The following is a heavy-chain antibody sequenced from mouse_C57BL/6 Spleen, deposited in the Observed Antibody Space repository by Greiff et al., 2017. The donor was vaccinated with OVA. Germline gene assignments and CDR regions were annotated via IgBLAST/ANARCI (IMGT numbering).Heavy chain of an antibody. D-gene: IGHD1-1*01. CDR3: ARWDYGSRKNAMDY. V-gene: IGHV5-17*01. CDR2: ISSGSSTI. J-gene: IGHJ4*01. CDR1: GFTFSDYG. Sequence: EVQLVESGGGLVKPGGSLKLSCAASGFTFSDYGMHWVRQAPEKGLEWVAYISSGSSTIYYADTVKGRFTISRDNAKNTLFLQMTSLRSEDTAMYYCARWDYGSRKNAMDYWGQGTSVTVSS.